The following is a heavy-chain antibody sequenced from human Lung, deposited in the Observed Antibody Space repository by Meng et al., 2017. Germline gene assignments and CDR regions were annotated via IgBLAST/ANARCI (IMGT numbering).Heavy chain of an antibody. CDR1: GFTFSNAY. J-gene: IGHJ4*02. D-gene: IGHD5-12*01. Sequence: VQLVEAWGGFVKHVGSLRLSCEGSGFTFSNAYMTWLRQVPGKRLEWVGRIKSKPDGETIDYAAPVKGRFTISRDASKNTVYLQMNSLKPEDTAVYYCSGHIDYWGQGTLVTVSS. CDR2: IKSKPDGETI. V-gene: IGHV3-15*01. CDR3: SGHIDY.